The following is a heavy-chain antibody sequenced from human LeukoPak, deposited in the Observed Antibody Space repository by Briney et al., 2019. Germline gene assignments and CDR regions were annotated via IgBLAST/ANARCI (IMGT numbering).Heavy chain of an antibody. CDR2: VSHD. CDR1: GFTFSFYG. V-gene: IGHV3-30*18. D-gene: IGHD4-23*01. CDR3: ANQCGGNCDS. J-gene: IGHJ5*01. Sequence: GGSLRLSCEASGFTFSFYGMLWVRQAPGKGLEWVAFVSHDDADSVRGRVTISRDNSKNTVYLQMNSLRVEDTAIYHCANQCGGNCDSWGQGTLVTVSS.